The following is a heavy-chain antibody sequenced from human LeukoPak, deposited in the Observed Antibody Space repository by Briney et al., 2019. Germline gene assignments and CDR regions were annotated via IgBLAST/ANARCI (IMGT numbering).Heavy chain of an antibody. CDR2: IYHSGST. CDR1: GGSFSGYY. D-gene: IGHD6-19*01. V-gene: IGHV4-38-2*02. Sequence: SETLSLTCAVYGGSFSGYYWGWIRQPPGKGLEWIGSIYHSGSTYYNPSLKSRVTISVDTSRNQFSLKLSSVTAADTAVYYCARDPSIAVAGVDYWGQGTLVTVSS. CDR3: ARDPSIAVAGVDY. J-gene: IGHJ4*02.